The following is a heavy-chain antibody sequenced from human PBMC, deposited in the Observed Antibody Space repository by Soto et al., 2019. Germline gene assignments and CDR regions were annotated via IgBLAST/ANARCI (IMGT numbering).Heavy chain of an antibody. V-gene: IGHV1-8*01. D-gene: IGHD3-3*01. CDR1: GYTFTSYD. CDR2: MSPSSGTT. CDR3: ARTIYGVATYYFDY. J-gene: IGHJ4*02. Sequence: QVQLVQSGAEVKKPGASVKVSCKASGYTFTSYDISWVRQATGQGLEWMGWMSPSSGTTGFVQKFQGLVIVTRENSISTAYMEVTSLTSEDTAVYYCARTIYGVATYYFDYWGQGTLVTASS.